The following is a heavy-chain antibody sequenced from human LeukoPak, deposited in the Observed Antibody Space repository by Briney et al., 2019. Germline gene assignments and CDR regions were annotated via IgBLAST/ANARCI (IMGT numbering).Heavy chain of an antibody. CDR1: GFTFSSYS. CDR2: IYSGGST. J-gene: IGHJ4*02. V-gene: IGHV3-53*01. CDR3: ARGDYFDY. Sequence: PGGSLRLSCAASGFTFSSYSMNWVRQAPGKGLEWVSVIYSGGSTYYADSVKGRFTISRDNSKNTLYLQMNSLRAEDTAVYYCARGDYFDYWGQGTLVTVSS.